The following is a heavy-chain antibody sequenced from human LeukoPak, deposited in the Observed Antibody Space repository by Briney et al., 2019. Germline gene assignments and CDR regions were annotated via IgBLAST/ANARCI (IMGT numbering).Heavy chain of an antibody. V-gene: IGHV3-23*01. J-gene: IGHJ4*02. CDR3: AKASDYGSGSSKY. CDR1: GFTFVSYA. CDR2: ISGGGERV. D-gene: IGHD3-10*01. Sequence: PGGSLRLSCAASGFTFVSYAMSWVRQAPGKRLEWVSSISGGGERVYYADSVRGRFTISRDNSKNTLYLQMNSLRAEDTAVYYCAKASDYGSGSSKYWGQGTLVTVSS.